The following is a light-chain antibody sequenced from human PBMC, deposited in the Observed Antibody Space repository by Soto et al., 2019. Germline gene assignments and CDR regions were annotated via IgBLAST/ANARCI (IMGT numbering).Light chain of an antibody. CDR2: RAS. CDR3: QQYNTNSPWT. V-gene: IGKV1-5*03. CDR1: QSISNW. J-gene: IGKJ1*01. Sequence: DIQMTQSPSTVSASVGDRVTITCRASQSISNWLAWYQQKPGKAPKLLIYRASTLESGVQSRFSGSGSGTEFTLTISSLQPDDFATYYCQQYNTNSPWTFGQGTKVEIK.